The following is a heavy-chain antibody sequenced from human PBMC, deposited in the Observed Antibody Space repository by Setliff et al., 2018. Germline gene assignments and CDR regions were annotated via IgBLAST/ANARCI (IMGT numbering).Heavy chain of an antibody. CDR1: GFTLTSYP. V-gene: IGHV1-3*01. D-gene: IGHD3-3*01. CDR2: INPDNGNR. J-gene: IGHJ3*02. CDR3: TRDFLGVMASFDI. Sequence: ASVKVSCKASGFTLTSYPIHWVRQAPGQRLEWMGWINPDNGNRKYSQRFQGRVTITRDTSASTVFLELSTLRSEDTAVYYCTRDFLGVMASFDIWGQGPMVSVSS.